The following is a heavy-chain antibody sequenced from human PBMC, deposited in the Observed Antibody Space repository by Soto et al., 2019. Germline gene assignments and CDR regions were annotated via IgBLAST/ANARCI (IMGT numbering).Heavy chain of an antibody. V-gene: IGHV4-4*07. Sequence: SETLSLTCIVSGGSISEKYWNWARQPPGKGLEWIGLIFANGHTDYNPSLKSRVTMSVDASKNQFSLRLTSMTAANTAVYYCVASLAASGLNWLDPWGRGTLVTVSS. D-gene: IGHD6-13*01. CDR2: IFANGHT. J-gene: IGHJ5*02. CDR3: VASLAASGLNWLDP. CDR1: GGSISEKY.